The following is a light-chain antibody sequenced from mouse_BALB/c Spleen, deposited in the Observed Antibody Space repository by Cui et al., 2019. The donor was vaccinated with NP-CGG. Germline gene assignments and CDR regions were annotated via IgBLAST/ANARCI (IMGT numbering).Light chain of an antibody. J-gene: IGLJ1*01. V-gene: IGLV1*01. CDR2: GTN. CDR1: TGTITTSNY. CDR3: ALWYSNHWV. Sequence: QAVVPQDSALTTSPGETVTLTCRSSTGTITTSNYANWVQEKPDHLFTGLIGGTNNRVPGVPARFSGSLIGDKAALTITGAQTEDEAIYFCALWYSNHWVFGGGTILTVL.